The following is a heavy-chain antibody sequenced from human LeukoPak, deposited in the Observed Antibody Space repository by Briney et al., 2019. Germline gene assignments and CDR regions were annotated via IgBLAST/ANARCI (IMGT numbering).Heavy chain of an antibody. J-gene: IGHJ6*02. CDR3: ARDLLLFSSSWPRDPYYYYYGMDV. CDR1: GGSIISYY. Sequence: SETLSLTCTVSGGSIISYYWSWIRQPPGKGLEWIGYIYYSGSTNYNPSLKSRVTISVDTSKNQFSLKLSSVTAADTAVYYCARDLLLFSSSWPRDPYYYYYGMDVWGQGTTVTVSS. CDR2: IYYSGST. V-gene: IGHV4-59*01. D-gene: IGHD6-13*01.